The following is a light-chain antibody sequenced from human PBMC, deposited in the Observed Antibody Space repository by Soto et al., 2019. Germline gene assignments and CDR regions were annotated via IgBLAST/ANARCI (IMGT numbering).Light chain of an antibody. CDR1: SSDVGGYNY. CDR3: SSYTSSYV. CDR2: DVS. V-gene: IGLV2-14*01. Sequence: QSALTQPAPVSGSPGQSITISCTGTSSDVGGYNYVSWYQQHPGKAPKLMIYDVSNRPSGVSNRFSGSKSGNTASLTISGLQAEDEADYYCSSYTSSYVFGTGTKVTVL. J-gene: IGLJ1*01.